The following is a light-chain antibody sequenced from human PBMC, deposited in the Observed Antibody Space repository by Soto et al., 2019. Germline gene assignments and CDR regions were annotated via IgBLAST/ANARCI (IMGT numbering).Light chain of an antibody. J-gene: IGLJ3*02. Sequence: QSSLTQPASVSGSPGQSITISCTGTSSDVGSYNLVSWYQQHPGKAPKLMIYEGSKRPSGVSNRFSGSKSGNTASLTISGLQAEDEADYYCCSYAGSSTPYGFGGGTKRTVL. V-gene: IGLV2-23*01. CDR3: CSYAGSSTPYG. CDR1: SSDVGSYNL. CDR2: EGS.